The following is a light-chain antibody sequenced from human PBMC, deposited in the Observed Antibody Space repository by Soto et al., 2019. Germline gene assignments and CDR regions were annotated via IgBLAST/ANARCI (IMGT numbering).Light chain of an antibody. J-gene: IGKJ4*01. CDR2: AAS. CDR3: QHFGGSLT. V-gene: IGKV3-20*01. CDR1: QSVTGNS. Sequence: EIVLTQSPVTLSLSPGERATLSCRASQSVTGNSLAWYQQRPGQAPRLLIIAASRRAAGIPDKFSGSGSGTDFTLTISRLAPEDFAVYYSQHFGGSLTFGGGTKVDIK.